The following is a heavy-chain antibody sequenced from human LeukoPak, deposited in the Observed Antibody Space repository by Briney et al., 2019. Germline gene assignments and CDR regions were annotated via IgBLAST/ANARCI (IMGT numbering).Heavy chain of an antibody. Sequence: GGSLRLSCAASGFTFSDYAMHWVRQAPGKGLQYVSSISSNGGATYYVDSVRGRFTISRDNSKSTVYLQMGSLRAEDMAVYYCARDRLVRGVIRWWGQGTLVTVSS. CDR2: ISSNGGAT. CDR1: GFTFSDYA. V-gene: IGHV3-64*02. J-gene: IGHJ4*02. D-gene: IGHD3-10*01. CDR3: ARDRLVRGVIRW.